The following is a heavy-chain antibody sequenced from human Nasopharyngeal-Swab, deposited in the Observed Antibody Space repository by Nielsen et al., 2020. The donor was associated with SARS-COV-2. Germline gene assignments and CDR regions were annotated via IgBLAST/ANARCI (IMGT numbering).Heavy chain of an antibody. CDR3: AKDRDSGDDSGEYYHYYGMDV. CDR1: GFTFGDYA. J-gene: IGHJ6*02. Sequence: GESLKISCTASGFTFGDYAMSWVRQAPGKGLEWVSVISGDNDSTYYTDSVKGRFTISRDNSKNTLNLQMNNLRAEDTAIYYCAKDRDSGDDSGEYYHYYGMDVWGQGAPVTVSS. D-gene: IGHD5-12*01. V-gene: IGHV3-23*01. CDR2: ISGDNDST.